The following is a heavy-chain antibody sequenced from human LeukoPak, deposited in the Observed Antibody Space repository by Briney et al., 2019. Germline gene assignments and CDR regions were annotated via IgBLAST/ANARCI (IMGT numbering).Heavy chain of an antibody. Sequence: SETLSLTCTVSGGSIRSYYWSWIRQPPGKGLEWIGYIYYSGSTNYNPSLKSRVSISVDTSKNQFSLKLSSVAAADTAVYYCARTGSTVTMLYPFDHWGQGTLVTVSS. D-gene: IGHD4-17*01. CDR2: IYYSGST. J-gene: IGHJ4*02. CDR1: GGSIRSYY. V-gene: IGHV4-59*01. CDR3: ARTGSTVTMLYPFDH.